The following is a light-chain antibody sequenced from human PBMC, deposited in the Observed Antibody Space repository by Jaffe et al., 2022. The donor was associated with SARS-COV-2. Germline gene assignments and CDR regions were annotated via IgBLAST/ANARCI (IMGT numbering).Light chain of an antibody. Sequence: DIQVTQSPSSLSASVGDRVTITCRASQGIAQSLAWLQQKPGKVPNLLIYAISTLQSGAPSRFSGSGSGTDFTLTISSLQPEDVATYYCLSYYGGPRTFGQGTKVEI. J-gene: IGKJ1*01. CDR3: LSYYGGPRT. CDR2: AIS. CDR1: QGIAQS. V-gene: IGKV1-27*01.